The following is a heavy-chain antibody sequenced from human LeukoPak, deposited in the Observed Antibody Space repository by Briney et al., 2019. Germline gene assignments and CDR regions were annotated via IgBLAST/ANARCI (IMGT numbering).Heavy chain of an antibody. CDR3: SKGQGEGSSWQALDC. Sequence: GGSLTLSCAASGFTFSSYAMNWVRQAPGKGLEWVSAISGSGGSTYYADSVKGRFTISRDNSKNTLYLQMNSLRAEDTAVYYCSKGQGEGSSWQALDCWGQGTLVTVSS. CDR2: ISGSGGST. V-gene: IGHV3-23*01. D-gene: IGHD6-13*01. CDR1: GFTFSSYA. J-gene: IGHJ4*02.